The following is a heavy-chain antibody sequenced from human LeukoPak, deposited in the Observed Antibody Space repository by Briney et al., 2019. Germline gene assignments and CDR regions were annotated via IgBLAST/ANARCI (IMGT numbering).Heavy chain of an antibody. CDR3: ARERIWLLGRYFQH. CDR2: MNPNSGNT. J-gene: IGHJ1*01. D-gene: IGHD2-15*01. CDR1: GYTFTSYD. V-gene: IGHV1-8*01. Sequence: ASVKVSYKASGYTFTSYDINWVPQATGQGLEWMGWMNPNSGNTGYAQKFQGRVTMTRNTSISTAYMELSSLRAEDTAVYYCARERIWLLGRYFQHWGQGTLVTVSS.